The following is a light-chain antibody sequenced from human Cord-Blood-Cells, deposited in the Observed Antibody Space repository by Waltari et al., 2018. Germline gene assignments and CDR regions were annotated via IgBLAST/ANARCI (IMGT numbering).Light chain of an antibody. Sequence: QSVLTQPPSVSGAPGQRVTISCTGSSSNIGAGYDVHWYQQLPGTAPKLLIYGNSTRPSGVPDRFSGSKSGTSASLAITGLQAEDEADYYCQSYDSSHNYVFGTGTKVTVL. CDR1: SSNIGAGYD. CDR2: GNS. V-gene: IGLV1-40*01. CDR3: QSYDSSHNYV. J-gene: IGLJ1*01.